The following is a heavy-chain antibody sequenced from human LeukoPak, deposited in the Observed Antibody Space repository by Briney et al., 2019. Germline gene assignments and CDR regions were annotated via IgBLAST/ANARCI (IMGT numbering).Heavy chain of an antibody. J-gene: IGHJ3*02. Sequence: SVKVSCKASGGTFSSYAISWVRQAPGQGLEWMGGIIPIFGTANYAQKFQGRVTITAGKSTSTAYMELSSLRSEDTAVYYCARGYCSSTSCYAFDIWGQGTMVTVSS. CDR2: IIPIFGTA. D-gene: IGHD2-2*01. CDR1: GGTFSSYA. CDR3: ARGYCSSTSCYAFDI. V-gene: IGHV1-69*06.